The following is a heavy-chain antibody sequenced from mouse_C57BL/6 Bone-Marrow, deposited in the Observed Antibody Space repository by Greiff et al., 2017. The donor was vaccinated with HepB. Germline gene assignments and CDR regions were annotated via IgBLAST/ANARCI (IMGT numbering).Heavy chain of an antibody. V-gene: IGHV1-4*01. CDR2: INPSSGYT. Sequence: LVESGAELARPGASVKMSCKASGYTFTSYTMHWVKQRPGQGLEWIGYINPSSGYTKYNQKFKDKATLTADKSSSTAYMQLSSLTSEDSAVYYCARGAAQATVDYWGQGTTLTVSS. D-gene: IGHD3-2*02. CDR1: GYTFTSYT. J-gene: IGHJ2*01. CDR3: ARGAAQATVDY.